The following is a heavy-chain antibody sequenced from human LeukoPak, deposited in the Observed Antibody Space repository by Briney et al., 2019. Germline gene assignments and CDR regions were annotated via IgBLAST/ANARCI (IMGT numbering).Heavy chain of an antibody. J-gene: IGHJ4*02. V-gene: IGHV1-2*02. D-gene: IGHD1-26*01. CDR1: GYTXTGYY. Sequence: GASVKVSCKASGYTXTGYYMHWVRQAPGQGLEWMGWINPNSGGTNYAQKFQGRVTMTRDTSISTAYMELSRLRSDDTAVYYCARVTYSGSFYFDYWGQGTLVTVSS. CDR2: INPNSGGT. CDR3: ARVTYSGSFYFDY.